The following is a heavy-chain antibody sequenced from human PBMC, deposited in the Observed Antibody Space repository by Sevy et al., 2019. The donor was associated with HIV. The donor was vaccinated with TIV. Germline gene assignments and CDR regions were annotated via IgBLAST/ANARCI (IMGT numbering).Heavy chain of an antibody. D-gene: IGHD2-2*01. V-gene: IGHV3-48*01. Sequence: GGSLRLSCAASGFTFSSYSMNWVRQAPGKGLEWVSYISSSSSTIYYADSVKGRFTISRDNAKNSLYLQMNSLRAEDTAVYYGARGPTYCSSTSCYALYYYYGMDVWGQGTTVTVSS. CDR3: ARGPTYCSSTSCYALYYYYGMDV. CDR2: ISSSSSTI. J-gene: IGHJ6*02. CDR1: GFTFSSYS.